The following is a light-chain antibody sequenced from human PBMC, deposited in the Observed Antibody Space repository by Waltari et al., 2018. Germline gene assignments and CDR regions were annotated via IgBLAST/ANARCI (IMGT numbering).Light chain of an antibody. V-gene: IGKV3-11*01. Sequence: ETVLTQSPDILSLSPGERATLSCRASLSVSTYLAWYQQKPGQAPRLLVYDASNRATGIPARFSGSGSGTDFTLTISSLEPEDCAVYYCQQRSNGITFGGGTKVEIK. CDR3: QQRSNGIT. CDR2: DAS. J-gene: IGKJ4*01. CDR1: LSVSTY.